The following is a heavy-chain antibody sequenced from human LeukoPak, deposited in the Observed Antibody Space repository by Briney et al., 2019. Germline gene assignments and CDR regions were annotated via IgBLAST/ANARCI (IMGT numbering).Heavy chain of an antibody. D-gene: IGHD3-9*01. CDR1: GFTFCDYA. V-gene: IGHV3-49*03. Sequence: GGSLRLSCTASGFTFCDYAMSWFRQAPGKGLEWVGFIRSKAYGGTTEYAASVKGRFTISRDDSKSIAYLQMNSLKTEDTAVYYCTRVKGYYDILTGYSQVGYFNYWGQGTLVTVSS. J-gene: IGHJ4*02. CDR2: IRSKAYGGTT. CDR3: TRVKGYYDILTGYSQVGYFNY.